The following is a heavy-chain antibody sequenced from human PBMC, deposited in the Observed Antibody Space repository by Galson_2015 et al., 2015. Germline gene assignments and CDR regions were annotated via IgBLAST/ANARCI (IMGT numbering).Heavy chain of an antibody. CDR3: AKESYYYMDV. CDR1: GFTFDDYT. CDR2: ISWDGGST. V-gene: IGHV3-43*01. J-gene: IGHJ6*03. Sequence: SLRLSCAASGFTFDDYTMHWVRQAPGKGLEWVSLISWDGGSTYYADSVKGRFTISRDNSKNSLYLQMNSLRTEDTALYYCAKESYYYMDVWGKGTTVTVSS.